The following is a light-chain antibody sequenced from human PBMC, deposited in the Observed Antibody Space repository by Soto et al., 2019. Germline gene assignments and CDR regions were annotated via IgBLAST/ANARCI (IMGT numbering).Light chain of an antibody. J-gene: IGKJ1*01. CDR2: AAS. V-gene: IGKV1-39*01. CDR3: QQSYSTPRT. CDR1: QSISSY. Sequence: DIQMTQSPSFLSASVGDRVTITCRASQSISSYLNWYQQTPGKAPKLLIYAASSLHSGVPSRFSGSGSGTAFTLTISSLKPEDFATYYCQQSYSTPRTFGQGNKVEIK.